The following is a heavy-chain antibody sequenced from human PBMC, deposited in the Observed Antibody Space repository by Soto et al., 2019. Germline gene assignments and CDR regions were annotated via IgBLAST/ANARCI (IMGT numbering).Heavy chain of an antibody. D-gene: IGHD1-7*01. V-gene: IGHV4-34*01. CDR1: GGSFSGYY. Sequence: ETLSLTCAVYGGSFSGYYWSWIRQPPGKGLEWIGEINHSGSTNYNPSLKSRVTISVDTSKNQFSLKLSSVTAADTAVYYCARDKITGTTDYWGQGTLVTVSS. CDR2: INHSGST. J-gene: IGHJ4*02. CDR3: ARDKITGTTDY.